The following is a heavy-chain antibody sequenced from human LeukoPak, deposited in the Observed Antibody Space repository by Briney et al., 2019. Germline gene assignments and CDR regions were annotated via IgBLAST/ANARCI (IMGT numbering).Heavy chain of an antibody. CDR2: IRYDGSNK. Sequence: SGGSLRLSCAASGFTFSSYAMHWVRQAPGEGLEWVAFIRYDGSNKYYADSVKGRFTISRDISKNTLYLQMNSLRAEDTAVYYCAKDQFSESYSDPLLDYWGQGTLVTVSS. J-gene: IGHJ4*02. CDR3: AKDQFSESYSDPLLDY. V-gene: IGHV3-30*02. CDR1: GFTFSSYA. D-gene: IGHD1-26*01.